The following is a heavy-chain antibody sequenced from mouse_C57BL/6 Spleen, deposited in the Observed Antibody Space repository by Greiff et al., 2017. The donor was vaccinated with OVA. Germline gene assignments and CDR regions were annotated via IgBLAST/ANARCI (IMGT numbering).Heavy chain of an antibody. Sequence: DVQLVESGPGLVKPSQSLSLTCSVTGYSITSGYYWNWIRQFPGNKLEWMGYISYDGSNNYNPSLKNRISITRDTSKNQFFLKLNSVTTEDTATYYCARAVITTVVARWYFDVWGTGTTVTVSS. CDR3: ARAVITTVVARWYFDV. CDR2: ISYDGSN. J-gene: IGHJ1*03. D-gene: IGHD1-1*01. CDR1: GYSITSGYY. V-gene: IGHV3-6*01.